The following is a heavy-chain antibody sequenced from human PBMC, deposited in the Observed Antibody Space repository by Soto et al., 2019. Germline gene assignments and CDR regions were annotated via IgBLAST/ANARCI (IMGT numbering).Heavy chain of an antibody. CDR2: IYPGDSDT. V-gene: IGHV5-51*01. Sequence: PGESLKISCKGSGYDFTTYWIAWVRQMPGKGLEWMGIIYPGDSDTRYSLSFRGQVTISVDKSINTAYLEWSSLKASDTAMYYCARQDHLGMWFDPWGRGTLVTVSS. CDR3: ARQDHLGMWFDP. CDR1: GYDFTTYW. J-gene: IGHJ5*02. D-gene: IGHD3-10*01.